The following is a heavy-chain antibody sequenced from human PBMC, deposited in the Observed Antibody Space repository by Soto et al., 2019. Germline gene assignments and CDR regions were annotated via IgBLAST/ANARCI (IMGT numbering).Heavy chain of an antibody. CDR3: ARDRHHSVLMVHGDYYGMDV. V-gene: IGHV1-2*02. CDR1: GYTFTGYL. D-gene: IGHD2-8*01. CDR2: INPNSGGT. Sequence: ASVKVSCKASGYTFTGYLMHRVRQATGQGLEWMGWINPNSGGTNYAQKFQGRVTMTRDTSISTAYMELSRLRSDDTAVYYCARDRHHSVLMVHGDYYGMDVWGQGTTVTVSS. J-gene: IGHJ6*02.